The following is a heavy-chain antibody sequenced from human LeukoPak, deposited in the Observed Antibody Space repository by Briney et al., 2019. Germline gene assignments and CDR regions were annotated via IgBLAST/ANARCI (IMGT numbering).Heavy chain of an antibody. Sequence: GGSLRLSCAASGFSFSTYGMHWVRQAPGKGLEWVAVVSSDGSIDYYADSVRGRFTVSRDNSKNTLYLQVNSLRVEDTAVYYCTREGMGTTFSAWFDPWGQGTLVTVPP. V-gene: IGHV3-30*03. D-gene: IGHD1-7*01. J-gene: IGHJ5*02. CDR2: VSSDGSID. CDR3: TREGMGTTFSAWFDP. CDR1: GFSFSTYG.